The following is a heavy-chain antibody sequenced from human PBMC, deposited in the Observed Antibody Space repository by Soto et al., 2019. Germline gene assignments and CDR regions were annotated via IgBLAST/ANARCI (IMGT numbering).Heavy chain of an antibody. D-gene: IGHD5-12*01. CDR2: TYYRSRWYN. V-gene: IGHV6-1*01. CDR3: ARGGGYDKYYYYYGMDV. Sequence: SQTLSLTCAISGDSVSSNSAAWNWIRQSPSRGLEWLGRTYYRSRWYNDYAVSVKSRIAINPDTSKNQFSLQLNSVTPEDTAVYYFARGGGYDKYYYYYGMDVWGQGTTVTVSS. CDR1: GDSVSSNSAA. J-gene: IGHJ6*02.